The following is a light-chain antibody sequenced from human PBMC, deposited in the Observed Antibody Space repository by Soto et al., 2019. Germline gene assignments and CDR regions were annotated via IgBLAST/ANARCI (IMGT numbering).Light chain of an antibody. CDR2: GAS. Sequence: EIVMTQSPATLSVSPGERATLSCRASQSVSSNLAWYQQKPGQAPRLLIYGASTRATGIPARFSGSGSGTDFSLTISRLEPEDFAVYYCKQYDNSLRTFGQGTKVDIK. CDR1: QSVSSN. J-gene: IGKJ1*01. CDR3: KQYDNSLRT. V-gene: IGKV3-15*01.